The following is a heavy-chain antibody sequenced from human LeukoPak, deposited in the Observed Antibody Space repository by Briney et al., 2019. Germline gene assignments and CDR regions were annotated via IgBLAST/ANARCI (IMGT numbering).Heavy chain of an antibody. CDR3: ARLLPGGWFDP. CDR2: INPNSGDT. Sequence: ASVKVSFKASGFAFTGYFTHWVRQAPAQGLEWMGWINPNSGDTNYAQNFQGRVTLTRDTPISTAHMELSSRRPDGTALYYWARLLPGGWFDPWSQGTLVTVSS. D-gene: IGHD2/OR15-2a*01. V-gene: IGHV1-2*02. J-gene: IGHJ5*02. CDR1: GFAFTGYF.